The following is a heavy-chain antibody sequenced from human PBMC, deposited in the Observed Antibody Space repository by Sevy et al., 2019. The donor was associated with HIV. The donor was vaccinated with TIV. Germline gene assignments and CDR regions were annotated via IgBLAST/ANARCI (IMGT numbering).Heavy chain of an antibody. CDR3: AHETFGRFES. CDR2: IKADGSDK. CDR1: GFTFSANW. J-gene: IGHJ4*02. V-gene: IGHV3-7*01. D-gene: IGHD3-16*01. Sequence: GGSLRLSCAASGFTFSANWMNWVRQAPGKGLEWVANIKADGSDKHYVDSLEGRFTISRDNARNLLFLQMNSLRVEDTAVYYCAHETFGRFESWGQGTLVTFSS.